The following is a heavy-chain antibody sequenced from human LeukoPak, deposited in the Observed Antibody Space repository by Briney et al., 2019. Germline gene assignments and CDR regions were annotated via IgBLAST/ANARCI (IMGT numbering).Heavy chain of an antibody. Sequence: SETLSLTCTVSGYSISSGYYWGWIRQSPGKRLEWVGSIYSSGNTYYNPTLKSRVTISVDTSKNQFSLNLTSVTAADAAVYYCARDLGYSGFDWAPWGQGTLVTVSS. CDR3: ARDLGYSGFDWAP. J-gene: IGHJ5*02. V-gene: IGHV4-38-2*02. CDR2: IYSSGNT. CDR1: GYSISSGYY. D-gene: IGHD5-12*01.